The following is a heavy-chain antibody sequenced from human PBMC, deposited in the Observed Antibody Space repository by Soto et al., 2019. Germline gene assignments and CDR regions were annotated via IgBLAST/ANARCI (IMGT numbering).Heavy chain of an antibody. Sequence: ASVKVSCKASGYTFTSYDINWVRQATGQGLERMGWMNPNSGNTGYAQKFQGRVTMTRNTSISTAYMELSSLRSEDTAVYYCARGAFILLWFGELLDGDDAFDIWGQGTMVTVSS. D-gene: IGHD3-10*01. J-gene: IGHJ3*02. CDR3: ARGAFILLWFGELLDGDDAFDI. V-gene: IGHV1-8*01. CDR1: GYTFTSYD. CDR2: MNPNSGNT.